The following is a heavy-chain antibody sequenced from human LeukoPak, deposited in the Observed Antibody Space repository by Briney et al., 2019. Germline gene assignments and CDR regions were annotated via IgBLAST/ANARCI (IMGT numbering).Heavy chain of an antibody. J-gene: IGHJ4*02. CDR3: ASDLGYGYGSGSSYFDY. V-gene: IGHV4-59*01. CDR2: IYYSGST. Sequence: SETLSLTCTVSGGSISSYYWSWIRQPPGKGLEWIGYIYYSGSTNYNPSLKSRVTISVDTSKNQFSLKLSSVTAADTAVYYCASDLGYGYGSGSSYFDYWGQGTLVTVSS. D-gene: IGHD3-10*01. CDR1: GGSISSYY.